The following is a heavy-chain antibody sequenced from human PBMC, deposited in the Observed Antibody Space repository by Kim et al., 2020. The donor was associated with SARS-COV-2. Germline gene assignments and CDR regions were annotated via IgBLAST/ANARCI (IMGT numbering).Heavy chain of an antibody. Sequence: SETLSLTCTVSGGSISSSSYYWGWIRQPPGKGLEWIGSIYYSGSTYYNPSLKSRVTISVDTSKNQFSLKLRSVTAADTAVYYCARVRYSSSWYLFDYWGQGTLVPVSS. CDR3: ARVRYSSSWYLFDY. V-gene: IGHV4-39*01. D-gene: IGHD6-13*01. J-gene: IGHJ4*02. CDR2: IYYSGST. CDR1: GGSISSSSYY.